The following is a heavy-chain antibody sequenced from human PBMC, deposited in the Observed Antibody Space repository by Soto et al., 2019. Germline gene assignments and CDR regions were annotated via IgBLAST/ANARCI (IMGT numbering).Heavy chain of an antibody. CDR1: GFTFRSDS. V-gene: IGHV3-21*01. CDR3: ARDISSSDDTDEYYHYYGMDV. Sequence: EGQLVESGGGLVKPGGSLRLSCAASGFTFRSDSMNWVRQAPGKGLEWVSSISSSSDYIYYADSVKGRFTISRDNAKNSLFLQMNSLRAEDTAVYYCARDISSSDDTDEYYHYYGMDVWGQGTTVTVSS. D-gene: IGHD6-6*01. CDR2: ISSSSDYI. J-gene: IGHJ6*02.